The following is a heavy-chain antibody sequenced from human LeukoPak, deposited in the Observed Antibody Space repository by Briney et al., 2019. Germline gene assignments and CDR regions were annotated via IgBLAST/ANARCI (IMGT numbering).Heavy chain of an antibody. D-gene: IGHD1-14*01. Sequence: GGSLRLSCAASGFTFSSYSMNWVRQAPGKGLEWVSSISGSTTHRYYADSVKGRFTISRDNADNSLCLQMSSLRAEDTAVYYCARASGFAGEFDSWGQGTLVTVSS. CDR2: ISGSTTHR. J-gene: IGHJ4*02. CDR1: GFTFSSYS. CDR3: ARASGFAGEFDS. V-gene: IGHV3-21*06.